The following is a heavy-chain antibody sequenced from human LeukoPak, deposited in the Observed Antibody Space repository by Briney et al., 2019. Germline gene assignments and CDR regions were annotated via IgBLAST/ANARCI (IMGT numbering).Heavy chain of an antibody. V-gene: IGHV3-30*02. D-gene: IGHD2-21*02. Sequence: PGGSLRLSCAASGFTFSSYGMHWVRQAPGKGLEWVAVIWYDGSNKYYADSVKGRFTISRDNSKNTLYLQMNSLRAEDTAVYYCAKDVAPNCGGDCYRAFDYWGQGTLVTVSS. CDR1: GFTFSSYG. CDR3: AKDVAPNCGGDCYRAFDY. CDR2: IWYDGSNK. J-gene: IGHJ4*02.